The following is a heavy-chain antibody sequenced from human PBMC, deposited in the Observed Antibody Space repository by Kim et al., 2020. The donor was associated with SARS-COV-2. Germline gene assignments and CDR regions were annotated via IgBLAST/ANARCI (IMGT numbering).Heavy chain of an antibody. CDR1: GFTFDDYA. CDR3: AKDMSPLGGWPLFDY. V-gene: IGHV3-9*01. Sequence: GGSLRLSCAASGFTFDDYAMHWVRQAPGKGLEWVSGISWNSGSIGYADSVKGRFTISRDNAKNSLYLQMNSLRAEDTALYYCAKDMSPLGGWPLFDYWGPGALVTVSP. CDR2: ISWNSGSI. D-gene: IGHD6-19*01. J-gene: IGHJ4*02.